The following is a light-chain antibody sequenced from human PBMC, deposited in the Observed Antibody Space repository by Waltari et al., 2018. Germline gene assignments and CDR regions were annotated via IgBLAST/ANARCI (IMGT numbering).Light chain of an antibody. CDR2: KGN. V-gene: IGLV8-61*01. Sequence: YQQTPGHPPRTHVSKGNSRSSGVPDRFSGSILENIAALTITGAQAGDDSDYYCALYMGSGIWVFGGGSRLTVL. CDR3: ALYMGSGIWV. J-gene: IGLJ3*02.